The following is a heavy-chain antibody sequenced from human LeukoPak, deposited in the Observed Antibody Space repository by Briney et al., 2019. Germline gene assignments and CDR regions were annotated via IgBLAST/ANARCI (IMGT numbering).Heavy chain of an antibody. CDR3: ARDTLDYGDYSTGI. CDR1: GGSISSYY. V-gene: IGHV4-59*12. CDR2: IYYSGST. Sequence: PSETLSLTCTVSGGSISSYYWSWIRQPPGKGLEWIGSIYYSGSTYYNPSLKSRVTISVDTSKNQFSLKLSSVTAADTAVYYCARDTLDYGDYSTGIWGQGTLVTVSS. J-gene: IGHJ4*02. D-gene: IGHD4-17*01.